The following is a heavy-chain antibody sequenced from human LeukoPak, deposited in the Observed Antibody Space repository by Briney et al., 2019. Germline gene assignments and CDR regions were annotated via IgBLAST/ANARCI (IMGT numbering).Heavy chain of an antibody. D-gene: IGHD3-9*01. J-gene: IGHJ6*02. CDR3: ARVLRYFDWLLQSPDYYYYGMDV. CDR2: MNPNSGNT. CDR1: GYTFTSYD. Sequence: ASVKVSCKASGYTFTSYDINWVRQATGQGLEWMGWMNPNSGNTGYAQKFQGRVTMTRNTSISTAYMELSSLRSEDTAVYYCARVLRYFDWLLQSPDYYYYGMDVWGQGTTVTVSS. V-gene: IGHV1-8*01.